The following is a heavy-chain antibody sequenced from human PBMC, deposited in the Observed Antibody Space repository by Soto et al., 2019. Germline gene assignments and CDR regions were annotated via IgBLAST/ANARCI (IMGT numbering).Heavy chain of an antibody. V-gene: IGHV3-23*01. J-gene: IGHJ6*02. CDR2: ISGSVGSS. CDR1: GFAFTTYA. Sequence: SGGSLRPSCAASGFAFTTYAVAWVRPAPGEGLGWVSVISGSVGSSYYAASVKGRFTISRDNSTNTLFLQMNGLRAEDTAVYYCAKVTKSAAAGRYEYYKYGMDVWGQGTTVTVSS. D-gene: IGHD6-13*01. CDR3: AKVTKSAAAGRYEYYKYGMDV.